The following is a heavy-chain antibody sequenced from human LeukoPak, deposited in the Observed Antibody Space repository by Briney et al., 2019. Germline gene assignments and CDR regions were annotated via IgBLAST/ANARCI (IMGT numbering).Heavy chain of an antibody. CDR2: FAPEDGET. V-gene: IGHV1-24*01. CDR1: GYTLTELS. D-gene: IGHD3-9*01. J-gene: IGHJ4*02. Sequence: ASVKVSCKVSGYTLTELSMHWVRQAPGKGLDWMGNFAPEDGETIYAQKFQGRVTMTEDTSTDTAYMELSSLRSEDTAVYYCATFPGNFDWLLGQDYWGQGTLVTVSS. CDR3: ATFPGNFDWLLGQDY.